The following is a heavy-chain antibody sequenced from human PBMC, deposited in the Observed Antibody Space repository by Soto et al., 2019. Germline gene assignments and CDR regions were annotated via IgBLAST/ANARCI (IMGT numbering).Heavy chain of an antibody. Sequence: ACQTISLTCTVSDGYISSSSYDRVLIHQLPGKWLDWIGSIYYSGSTYYNPSLRSRVTICVDTSRKQFSLRRSSETAADTAVYYCASFIAVAGISVEHYFDYWGQGTLVTVSS. CDR3: ASFIAVAGISVEHYFDY. CDR2: IYYSGST. J-gene: IGHJ4*02. V-gene: IGHV4-39*01. CDR1: DGYISSSSYD. D-gene: IGHD6-19*01.